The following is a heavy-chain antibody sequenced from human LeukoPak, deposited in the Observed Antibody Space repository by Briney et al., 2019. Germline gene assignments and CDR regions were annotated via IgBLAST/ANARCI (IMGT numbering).Heavy chain of an antibody. Sequence: GGSLRLSCAASGFTFSSYGMHWVRQAPGKGLEWVSSISGSGTNTDYADSVKGRFTISRDNSKNTVNVQMNSLRAEDTAVYYCAKATSPVHSRNWFDSWGQGTLVTVSS. CDR3: AKATSPVHSRNWFDS. J-gene: IGHJ5*01. CDR1: GFTFSSYG. V-gene: IGHV3-23*01. CDR2: ISGSGTNT. D-gene: IGHD6-13*01.